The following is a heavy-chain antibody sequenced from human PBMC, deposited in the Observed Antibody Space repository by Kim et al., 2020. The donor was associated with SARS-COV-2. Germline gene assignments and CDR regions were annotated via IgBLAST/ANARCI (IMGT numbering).Heavy chain of an antibody. Sequence: GGSLRLSCAASGFTFSSHSMNWVRQAPGKGLEWVSSISSGSSYIYYADSVKGRFTISRDNAKNSLYLQMNSLRAEDTAVYYCARGRNWNYGMHFLFDYWGQGTLVTVSS. CDR3: ARGRNWNYGMHFLFDY. V-gene: IGHV3-21*01. CDR1: GFTFSSHS. D-gene: IGHD1-7*01. J-gene: IGHJ4*02. CDR2: ISSGSSYI.